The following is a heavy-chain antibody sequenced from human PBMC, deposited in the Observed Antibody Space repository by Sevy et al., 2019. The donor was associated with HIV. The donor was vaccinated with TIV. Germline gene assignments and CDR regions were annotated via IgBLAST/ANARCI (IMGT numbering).Heavy chain of an antibody. Sequence: GGSLRLSCEASGFTFSSYWMSWVRQAPGKGLEWVANIKEDGSVKYYVDSVKGRFTNSRDNAKNSVYLQMNSLRAEDTALYYCVRAIGAAGSYWGQGTLVTVSS. J-gene: IGHJ4*02. D-gene: IGHD6-13*01. CDR1: GFTFSSYW. CDR3: VRAIGAAGSY. CDR2: IKEDGSVK. V-gene: IGHV3-7*01.